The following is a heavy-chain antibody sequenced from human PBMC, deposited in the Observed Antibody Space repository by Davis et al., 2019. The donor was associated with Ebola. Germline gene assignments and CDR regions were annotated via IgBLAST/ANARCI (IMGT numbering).Heavy chain of an antibody. V-gene: IGHV1-18*01. D-gene: IGHD6-6*01. CDR1: GYTFTSYG. Sequence: AASVKVPCKASGYTFTSYGISWVRQAPGQGLEWMGWISAYNGNTNYAQKLQGRVTMTTDTSTSTAYVELSSLRSEDTAIYYCARTYSSSSWNYFDSWGQGTLVTVSS. CDR3: ARTYSSSSWNYFDS. J-gene: IGHJ4*02. CDR2: ISAYNGNT.